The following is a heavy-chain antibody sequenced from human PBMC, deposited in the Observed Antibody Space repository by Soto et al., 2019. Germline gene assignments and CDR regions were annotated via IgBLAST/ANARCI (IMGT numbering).Heavy chain of an antibody. CDR3: AKGGDGYNWHYYYGMDV. CDR2: ISGSGGST. V-gene: IGHV3-23*01. Sequence: PGGSLRLSCASPGFTFSSYAMSWVRQAPGKGLEWVSAISGSGGSTYYADSVKGRFTISRDNSKNTLYLQMNSLRAEDTAVYYCAKGGDGYNWHYYYGMDVWGQGTTVTVSS. D-gene: IGHD5-12*01. J-gene: IGHJ6*02. CDR1: GFTFSSYA.